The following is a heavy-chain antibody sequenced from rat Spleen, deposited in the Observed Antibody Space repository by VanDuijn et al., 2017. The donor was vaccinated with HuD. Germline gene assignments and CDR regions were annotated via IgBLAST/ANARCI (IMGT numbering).Heavy chain of an antibody. CDR3: ARRHYGYTDYFDY. CDR1: GFTFSDYW. J-gene: IGHJ2*01. V-gene: IGHV5-31*01. CDR2: ITNSGGNT. Sequence: EVKLEESGGGLVQPGMSVKLSCTTSGFTFSDYWMTWIRQAPGQGLEWVASITNSGGNTYYPDSMRGRFTISRDNAKSTLSLQMDSLRSEDTATYYCARRHYGYTDYFDYWGQGVLVTVSS. D-gene: IGHD1-4*01.